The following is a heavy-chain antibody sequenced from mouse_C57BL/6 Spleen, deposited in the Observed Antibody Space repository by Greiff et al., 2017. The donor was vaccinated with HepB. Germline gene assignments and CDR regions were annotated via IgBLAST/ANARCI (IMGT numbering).Heavy chain of an antibody. J-gene: IGHJ2*01. Sequence: DVMLVESGGGLVQPGGSLKLSCAASGFTFSDYGMAWVRQAPREGPEWVAFISNLAYSIYYADTVTGRFTISRENAKNTLYLEMRSLRSEDTAMYYCARNWDGYFDYWGQGTTLTVSS. D-gene: IGHD4-1*01. V-gene: IGHV5-15*01. CDR2: ISNLAYSI. CDR3: ARNWDGYFDY. CDR1: GFTFSDYG.